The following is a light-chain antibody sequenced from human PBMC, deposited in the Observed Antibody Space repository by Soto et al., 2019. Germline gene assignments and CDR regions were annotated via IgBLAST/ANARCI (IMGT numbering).Light chain of an antibody. J-gene: IGKJ4*01. CDR1: QSVTSNY. V-gene: IGKV3-20*01. CDR3: QQYNTYPLT. Sequence: IVLTQSPGTLSLSPGERATLSCRASQSVTSNYIAWYQQKLGQAPRLILFGASSRATGIPDRFSGSGSGTDFSLTISSLQPEDSATYYCQQYNTYPLTFGGGTKVEIK. CDR2: GAS.